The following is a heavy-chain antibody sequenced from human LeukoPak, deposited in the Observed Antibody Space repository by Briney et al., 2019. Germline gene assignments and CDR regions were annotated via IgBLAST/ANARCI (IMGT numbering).Heavy chain of an antibody. J-gene: IGHJ4*02. CDR2: IYSGGST. V-gene: IGHV3-66*01. Sequence: PGGSLRLSCAASGFIVSSNYMTWVRQAPGKGLEWVSVIYSGGSTYYADSVKGRFTISRDNSKNTLYLQMNSLRAEDTAVYYCARDSGSSEYYFDYWGQGTLVTVSS. CDR3: ARDSGSSEYYFDY. CDR1: GFIVSSNY. D-gene: IGHD1-26*01.